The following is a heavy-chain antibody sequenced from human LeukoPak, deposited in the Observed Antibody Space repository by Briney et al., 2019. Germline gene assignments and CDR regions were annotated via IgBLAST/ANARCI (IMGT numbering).Heavy chain of an antibody. Sequence: SETLSLTCTVSGGSISSGSYYWSWIRQPAGKGLEWIGRIYTSGSTDYNPSLKSRVTISVDTSKNQFSLKLSSVTAADTAVYYCARDEAAAGTELRYWGQGTLVTVSS. J-gene: IGHJ4*02. CDR3: ARDEAAAGTELRY. V-gene: IGHV4-61*02. CDR1: GGSISSGSYY. D-gene: IGHD6-13*01. CDR2: IYTSGST.